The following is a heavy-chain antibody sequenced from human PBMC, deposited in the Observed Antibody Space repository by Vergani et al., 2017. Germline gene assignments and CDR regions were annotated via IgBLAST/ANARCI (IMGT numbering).Heavy chain of an antibody. V-gene: IGHV3-23*04. Sequence: EVQLVESGGGLVQPGGSLRLSCAASGFTFSSYAMSWVRQAPGKGLEWVSAISGSGGSTYYADSVKGRFTISRDNSKNTLYLQMNSLRAEDTAVYYCAKSRYYHDSSGDLPLDYWGQGTLVTVSS. D-gene: IGHD3-22*01. CDR1: GFTFSSYA. J-gene: IGHJ4*02. CDR2: ISGSGGST. CDR3: AKSRYYHDSSGDLPLDY.